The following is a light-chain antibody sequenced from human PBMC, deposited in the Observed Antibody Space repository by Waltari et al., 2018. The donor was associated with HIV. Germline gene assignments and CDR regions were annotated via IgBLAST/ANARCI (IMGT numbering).Light chain of an antibody. CDR1: SSDGGGYKY. V-gene: IGLV2-8*01. CDR2: AVS. Sequence: QSALTQPPSASGSPGQSVTIPCTGTSSDGGGYKYVAWYQQHPGNAPKLIIYAVSKRPSGVPDRVSGSKSGNTASLTVSGLQAEDEADYYCSSYAGSNNWVVFGGGTKLTVL. CDR3: SSYAGSNNWVV. J-gene: IGLJ2*01.